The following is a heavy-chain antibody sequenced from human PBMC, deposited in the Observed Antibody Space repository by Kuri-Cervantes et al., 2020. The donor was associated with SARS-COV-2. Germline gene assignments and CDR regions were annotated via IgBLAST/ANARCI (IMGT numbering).Heavy chain of an antibody. V-gene: IGHV3-20*04. CDR3: AKDLSGSFAFDY. Sequence: GGSLRLSCAASGFTFDDYGMSWVRQAPGKGLEWVPGINWNGGSTGYADSVKGRFTISRDNAKNSLYLQMNSLRAEDTAVYYCAKDLSGSFAFDYWGQGTLVTVSS. J-gene: IGHJ4*02. CDR2: INWNGGST. D-gene: IGHD1-26*01. CDR1: GFTFDDYG.